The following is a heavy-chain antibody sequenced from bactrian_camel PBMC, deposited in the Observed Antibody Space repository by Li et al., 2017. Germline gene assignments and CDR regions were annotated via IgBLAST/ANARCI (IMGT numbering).Heavy chain of an antibody. J-gene: IGHJ4*01. CDR1: GVTVSSRC. CDR2: QRDAAT. CDR3: AARPPETYPHLWFGYDH. D-gene: IGHD1*01. V-gene: IGHV3S31*01. Sequence: DVQLVESGGGSVQAGGSLRLSCGGSGVTVSSRCMAWFRQAPGKEREGVAAQRDAATYYADSVKGRFTVSHDNSKNTLYLQMNSLKPEDTAMYYCAARPPETYPHLWFGYDHWGQGTQVTVS.